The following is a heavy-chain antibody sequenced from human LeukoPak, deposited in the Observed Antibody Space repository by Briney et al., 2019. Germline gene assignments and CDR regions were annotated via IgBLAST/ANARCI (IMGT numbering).Heavy chain of an antibody. CDR2: LWYDGSDE. CDR3: ARDRTAGYCSGGNCYTDY. J-gene: IGHJ4*02. Sequence: GGSLRLSCAASGFTSSSYEMNWVRQAPGKGLEWVAVLWYDGSDEYYADSVKGRFTISRDNSGNTLYLQMNSLRAEDSAVYYCARDRTAGYCSGGNCYTDYWGQGTLVTVSS. V-gene: IGHV3-33*08. CDR1: GFTSSSYE. D-gene: IGHD2-15*01.